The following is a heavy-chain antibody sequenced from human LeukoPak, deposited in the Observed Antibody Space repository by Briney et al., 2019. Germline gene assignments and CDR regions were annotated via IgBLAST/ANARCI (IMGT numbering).Heavy chain of an antibody. J-gene: IGHJ6*02. CDR1: GGSISNYY. Sequence: SETLSLTCTVFGGSISNYYSTWIRQPPGKGLEWIGYIYYSGSSNYNPSLKSRVTISVDTSKNQFSLKLSSVTAADTAVYYCARGEATLGHFNYYHYGMDVWGQGTTVTVSS. V-gene: IGHV4-59*01. CDR2: IYYSGSS. D-gene: IGHD3-3*02. CDR3: ARGEATLGHFNYYHYGMDV.